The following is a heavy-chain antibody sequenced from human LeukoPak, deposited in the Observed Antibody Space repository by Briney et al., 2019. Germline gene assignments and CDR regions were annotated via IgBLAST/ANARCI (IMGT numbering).Heavy chain of an antibody. CDR3: ARQQLSLGDFDY. Sequence: GESLKISCKGSGYTFASYWIAWVRQMPGKGLEWMGIIYPGASDTRYSPSFQGQVTISADKSINTAYLQWSSLKASDTAMYYCARQQLSLGDFDYWGQGTLVTVSS. D-gene: IGHD3-16*01. CDR2: IYPGASDT. J-gene: IGHJ4*02. CDR1: GYTFASYW. V-gene: IGHV5-51*01.